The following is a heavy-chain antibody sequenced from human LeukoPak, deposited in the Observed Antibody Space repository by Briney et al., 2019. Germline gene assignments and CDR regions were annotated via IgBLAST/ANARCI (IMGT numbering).Heavy chain of an antibody. CDR1: GFTFSDYY. CDR2: INSSGSTI. D-gene: IGHD3-3*01. J-gene: IGHJ5*02. CDR3: ARDGVTIFGVVDNWFDP. Sequence: GGSLRLSCAASGFTFSDYYMSWIRQAPGKGLEWVSYINSSGSTIYYADSVKGRFTISRDNAKNSLYLQMNSLRAEDTAVYYCARDGVTIFGVVDNWFDPWGQGTLVTVSS. V-gene: IGHV3-11*01.